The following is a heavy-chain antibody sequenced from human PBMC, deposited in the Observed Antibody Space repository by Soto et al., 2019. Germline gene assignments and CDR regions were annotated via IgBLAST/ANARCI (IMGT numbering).Heavy chain of an antibody. V-gene: IGHV1-18*01. D-gene: IGHD3-9*01. CDR2: ISAYNGNT. Sequence: ASVKASCKSSGYTFTSYGISCVRQAPGQGLEWMGWISAYNGNTNYAQKLQGRVTMTTDTSTSTAYMELRSLRSDDTAVYYCARDNGYFDWLHYYYGMDVWGQGTTVTVSS. CDR1: GYTFTSYG. J-gene: IGHJ6*02. CDR3: ARDNGYFDWLHYYYGMDV.